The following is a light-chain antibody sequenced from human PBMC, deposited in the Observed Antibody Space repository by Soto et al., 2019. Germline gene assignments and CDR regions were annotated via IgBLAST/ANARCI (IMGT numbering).Light chain of an antibody. J-gene: IGKJ5*01. CDR2: DAS. CDR3: QQRSNWPT. CDR1: QSVSSSY. Sequence: EIVWTQSPGTLSLSPGERATLSCRASQSVSSSYLAWYQQKPGQAPRLLIYDASNRATGIPARFSGSGSGTDFTLTISSLEPEDFAVYYCQQRSNWPTFGQGTRLEIK. V-gene: IGKV3-11*01.